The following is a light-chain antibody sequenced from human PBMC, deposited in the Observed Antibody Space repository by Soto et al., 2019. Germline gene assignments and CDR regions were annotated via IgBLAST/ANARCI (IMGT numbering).Light chain of an antibody. V-gene: IGLV1-44*01. CDR2: SNN. J-gene: IGLJ3*02. CDR3: AAWDDSLNGNWV. CDR1: SSNIGSNT. Sequence: QSVLTQPPSASGTPGQRVTISCSGSSSNIGSNTVNWYQQLPGTAPKLLIYSNNQRPSGVPDRFSGSKSGTSASLAISGLQSEDEADYYCAAWDDSLNGNWVFGGGTKLPVL.